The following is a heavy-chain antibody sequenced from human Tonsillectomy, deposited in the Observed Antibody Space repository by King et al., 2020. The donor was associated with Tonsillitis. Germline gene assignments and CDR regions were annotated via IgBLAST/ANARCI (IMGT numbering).Heavy chain of an antibody. CDR3: ASDSSGYYQHLDY. D-gene: IGHD3-22*01. J-gene: IGHJ4*02. CDR2: IYYSGTT. Sequence: LQLQESGLGLVKPSETLSLTCTVSAGSISSSRYYWGWIRQPPGKGLEWIGSIYYSGTTYYNPSLKSRVTISVDTSKNQFSLKLSSVTAADTAVYYCASDSSGYYQHLDYWGQGTLVTVSS. V-gene: IGHV4-39*01. CDR1: AGSISSSRYY.